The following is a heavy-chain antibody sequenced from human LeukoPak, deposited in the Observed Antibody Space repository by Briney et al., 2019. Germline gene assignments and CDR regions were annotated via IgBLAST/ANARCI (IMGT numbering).Heavy chain of an antibody. CDR1: GFTFSTYA. CDR3: ARGDILTGPYYFDY. J-gene: IGHJ4*02. D-gene: IGHD3-9*01. CDR2: ISFDGSTK. V-gene: IGHV3-30-3*01. Sequence: GGSLRLSCAASGFTFSTYAMHWVRQAPGKGLQWVAVISFDGSTKYYADSVRGRFTISRDNSKDTLYLQINSLRPEDTAVYYCARGDILTGPYYFDYWGQGTLVTVSS.